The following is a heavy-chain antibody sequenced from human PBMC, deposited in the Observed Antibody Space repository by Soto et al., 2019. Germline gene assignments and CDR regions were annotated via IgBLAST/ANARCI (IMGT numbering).Heavy chain of an antibody. D-gene: IGHD2-15*01. CDR1: GFTFTSSA. Sequence: SVEVSCRASGFTFTSSAVQWVRQARGQRLEWIGWIVVGSGNTNYAQKFQERVTITRDMSTSTAYMELSSLRSEDTAVYYCAAEGGHCSGGSCEEYYYYGMDVWGQGTTVTVSS. CDR2: IVVGSGNT. J-gene: IGHJ6*02. V-gene: IGHV1-58*01. CDR3: AAEGGHCSGGSCEEYYYYGMDV.